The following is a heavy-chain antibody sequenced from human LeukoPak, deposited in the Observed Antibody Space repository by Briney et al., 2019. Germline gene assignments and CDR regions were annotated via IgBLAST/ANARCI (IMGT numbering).Heavy chain of an antibody. Sequence: SETLSLTCTVSGGSISSSSYYWGWIRQPPGKGLEWIGSIYYSGSTYYNPSLKSRVTISVDTSKNQFSLKLSSVTAADTAVYYCARSRYYDFWSKEAFDIWGQGTMVTVSS. V-gene: IGHV4-39*07. CDR2: IYYSGST. D-gene: IGHD3-3*01. CDR3: ARSRYYDFWSKEAFDI. CDR1: GGSISSSSYY. J-gene: IGHJ3*02.